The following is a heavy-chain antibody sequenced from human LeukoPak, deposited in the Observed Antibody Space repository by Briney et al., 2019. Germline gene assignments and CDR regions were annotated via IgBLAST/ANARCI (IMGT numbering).Heavy chain of an antibody. V-gene: IGHV1-2*06. CDR1: GYTLTGYY. CDR2: INPNSGGT. Sequence: ASVKVSCQASGYTLTGYYMHWVRQAPGQGLEWMGRINPNSGGTNYAQKFQGRVTMTRDTSTSTAYMELSRLRSDDTAVYYCARVRYGSGSYYFDYWGQGTLVTVSS. J-gene: IGHJ4*02. CDR3: ARVRYGSGSYYFDY. D-gene: IGHD3-10*01.